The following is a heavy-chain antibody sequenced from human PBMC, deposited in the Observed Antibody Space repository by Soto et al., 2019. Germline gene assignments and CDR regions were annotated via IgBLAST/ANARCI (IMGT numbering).Heavy chain of an antibody. V-gene: IGHV3-23*01. D-gene: IGHD3-16*02. CDR3: AKVYDYIWGSYRPLDY. CDR1: GFTFSSYA. J-gene: IGHJ4*02. Sequence: GGSLRLSCAASGFTFSSYAMSWVRQAPGKGLEWVSAISGSGGSTYYADSVKGRFTISRDNSKNTLYLQMNSLRAEDTAVYYCAKVYDYIWGSYRPLDYWGQGTLVTVSS. CDR2: ISGSGGST.